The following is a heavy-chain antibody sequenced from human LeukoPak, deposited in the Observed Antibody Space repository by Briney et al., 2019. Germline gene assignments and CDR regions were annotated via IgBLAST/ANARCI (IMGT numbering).Heavy chain of an antibody. V-gene: IGHV1-2*02. CDR2: INPNSGGT. CDR1: GYTFTGYY. J-gene: IGHJ5*02. D-gene: IGHD3-10*01. Sequence: ASVKVSCKASGYTFTGYYMHWVRQAPEQGLEWMGWINPNSGGTNYAQKFQGRVTMTKDTSISTAYMELSRLRSDDTAVYYCARFMVRGSGFPNWFDPWGQGNVVTVSS. CDR3: ARFMVRGSGFPNWFDP.